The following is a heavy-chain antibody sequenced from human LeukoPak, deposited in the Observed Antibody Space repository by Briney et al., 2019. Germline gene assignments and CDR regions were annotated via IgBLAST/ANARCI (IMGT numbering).Heavy chain of an antibody. CDR3: ARSMVRGVAHY. D-gene: IGHD3-10*01. Sequence: GGSLRLSCAASGFTFSSYGMSWVRQAPGKGLEWVSAISGSGGSTYYADSVKGRFTISRDNSKNTLYLQMNSLRAEDTAVYYCARSMVRGVAHYWGQGTLVTVSS. CDR2: ISGSGGST. CDR1: GFTFSSYG. V-gene: IGHV3-23*01. J-gene: IGHJ4*02.